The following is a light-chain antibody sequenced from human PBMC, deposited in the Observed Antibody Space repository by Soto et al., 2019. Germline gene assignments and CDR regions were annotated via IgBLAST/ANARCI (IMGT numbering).Light chain of an antibody. CDR2: GAS. J-gene: IGKJ4*01. CDR3: QQYSNRPLT. CDR1: QSVGSN. V-gene: IGKV3-15*01. Sequence: EIVMTQSPASLSVSPGERATLSCRASQSVGSNLAWYQQKPGQPPRLLIYGASSRVTGVPARFSGSGSGTYFTLTISSLQSEDFAVYSCQQYSNRPLTFGGGTKVEIK.